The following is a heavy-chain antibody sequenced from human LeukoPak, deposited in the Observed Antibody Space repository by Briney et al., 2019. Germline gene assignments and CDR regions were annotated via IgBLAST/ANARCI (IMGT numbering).Heavy chain of an antibody. J-gene: IGHJ4*02. D-gene: IGHD1-26*01. CDR3: ATWSNAWEFDY. V-gene: IGHV3-7*05. CDR1: GFTFSTYW. CDR2: INEDGSDK. Sequence: GGSLRLSCAASGFTFSTYWMHWVRQAPGKGLEWVAHINEDGSDKYYVDSVTGRFSISRDNTKNSLYLRMSSLRAEDTAVYYCATWSNAWEFDYWGQGTLVSVSS.